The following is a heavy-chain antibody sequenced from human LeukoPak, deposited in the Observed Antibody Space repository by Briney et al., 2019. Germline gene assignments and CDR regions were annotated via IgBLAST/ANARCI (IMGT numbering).Heavy chain of an antibody. CDR2: IKQDGSEK. D-gene: IGHD5-24*01. J-gene: IGHJ4*02. CDR1: GFTFSSYW. Sequence: GGSLRLSCAASGFTFSSYWMSWVRQAPGKGLEWVANIKQDGSEKYYVDSVKGRFTISRDNAKNSLYLQMNSLRAEDTAVYYCARQMATTAYYFDYWGQGTLVTVSS. V-gene: IGHV3-7*01. CDR3: ARQMATTAYYFDY.